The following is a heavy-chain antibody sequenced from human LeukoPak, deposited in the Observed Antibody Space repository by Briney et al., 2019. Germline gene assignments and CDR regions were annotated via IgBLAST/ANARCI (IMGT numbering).Heavy chain of an antibody. CDR3: ARVLPELGIGGYFDL. D-gene: IGHD7-27*01. CDR2: IYYSGST. V-gene: IGHV4-30-4*08. J-gene: IGHJ2*01. CDR1: GGSISSGDYY. Sequence: SETLSLTCTVSGGSISSGDYYWSWIRQPPGKGLERIGYIYYSGSTYYNPSLKSRVTISVDTSKNQFSLKLSSVTAADTAVYYCARVLPELGIGGYFDLWGRGTLVTVSS.